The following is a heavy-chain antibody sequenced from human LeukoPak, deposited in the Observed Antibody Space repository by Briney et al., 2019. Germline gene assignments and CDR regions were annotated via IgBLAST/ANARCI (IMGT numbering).Heavy chain of an antibody. Sequence: GGSLRLSCTASGFTFSSVWMTWVRQAPGKGLEWVGRIKSRTDGETTDYAAPVKGRFSISRDDSENTLYLQMNSLKNEDTAVYFCTTVHGAGPVNFDYWGQGRLVTVSS. CDR2: IKSRTDGETT. D-gene: IGHD3-16*01. CDR3: TTVHGAGPVNFDY. J-gene: IGHJ4*02. CDR1: GFTFSSVW. V-gene: IGHV3-15*01.